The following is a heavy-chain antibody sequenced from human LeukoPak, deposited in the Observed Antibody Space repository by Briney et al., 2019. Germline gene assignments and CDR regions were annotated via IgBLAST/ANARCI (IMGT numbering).Heavy chain of an antibody. V-gene: IGHV3-11*04. CDR3: ARVFSGTYLNYHHFDY. J-gene: IGHJ4*02. CDR1: GFTFSDYY. CDR2: ISSISSTI. Sequence: GGSLRLSCVASGFTFSDYYMSWIRQAPGKGLEWVSSISSISSTIYYADSVKGRFTISRDNAKNSLYLQMDSLRAEDTAVYYCARVFSGTYLNYHHFDYWGQGTLVTVSS. D-gene: IGHD1-26*01.